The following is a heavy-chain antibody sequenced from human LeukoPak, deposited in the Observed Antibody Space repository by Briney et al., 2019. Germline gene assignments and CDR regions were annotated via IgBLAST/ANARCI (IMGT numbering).Heavy chain of an antibody. J-gene: IGHJ5*02. CDR3: ARRIAAAPMSWFDP. Sequence: SQTLSLTCTVSGGSISSGSYYWSWIRQPAGTGLEWIGRTYTSGSTNYNPSLKSRVTISVDTSKNQFSLKLSSVTAADTAVYYCARRIAAAPMSWFDPWGQGTLVTVSS. CDR2: TYTSGST. CDR1: GGSISSGSYY. V-gene: IGHV4-61*02. D-gene: IGHD6-13*01.